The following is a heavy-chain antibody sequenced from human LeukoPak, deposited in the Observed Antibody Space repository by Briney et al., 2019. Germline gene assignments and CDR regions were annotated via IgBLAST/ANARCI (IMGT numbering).Heavy chain of an antibody. CDR2: ITSNGGTT. J-gene: IGHJ4*02. Sequence: GGSLRLSCAASGFTFSSYGMVWVRQAPGKGLEYVSGITSNGGTTYYGNSVTGRFTISRDNSKDTLYLQMGSLRSEDMAVYYCARGIRWASDYWGQGALVTVAS. D-gene: IGHD4-23*01. CDR3: ARGIRWASDY. CDR1: GFTFSSYG. V-gene: IGHV3-64*01.